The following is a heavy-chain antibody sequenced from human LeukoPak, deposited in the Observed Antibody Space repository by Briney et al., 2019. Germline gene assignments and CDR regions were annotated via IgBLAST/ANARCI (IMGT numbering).Heavy chain of an antibody. CDR3: ARLGSYYDFWSGASAHYFDY. D-gene: IGHD3-3*01. Sequence: SETLSLTCTVSGGSISSYYWSWIRQPPGKGLEWIGYIYYSGSTNYNPSLKSRVTISVDTSKNQFSLKLSSVTAADTAVYYCARLGSYYDFWSGASAHYFDYWGQGTLVTVSS. V-gene: IGHV4-59*01. CDR1: GGSISSYY. J-gene: IGHJ4*02. CDR2: IYYSGST.